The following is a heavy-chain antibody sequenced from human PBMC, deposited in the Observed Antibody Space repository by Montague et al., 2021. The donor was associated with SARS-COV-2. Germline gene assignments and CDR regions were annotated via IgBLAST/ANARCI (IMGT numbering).Heavy chain of an antibody. CDR1: GGSISSYY. V-gene: IGHV4-59*01. CDR3: ARVKLGYYYGFGVSAHFDF. CDR2: VYYSGST. D-gene: IGHD3-10*01. Sequence: SETLSLTCTVSGGSISSYYWSWIRQPPGKGLEWIGYVYYSGSTNYNPSLKSRVTISVDTSKNKFSLNLSSVTAADTAVYYCARVKLGYYYGFGVSAHFDFWGQGTMVTVSS. J-gene: IGHJ4*02.